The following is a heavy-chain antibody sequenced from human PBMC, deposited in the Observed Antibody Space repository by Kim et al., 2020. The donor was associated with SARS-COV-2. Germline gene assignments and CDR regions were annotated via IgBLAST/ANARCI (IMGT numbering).Heavy chain of an antibody. CDR3: ARTKDGYNYDAFDI. CDR2: IWYDGTNK. J-gene: IGHJ3*02. CDR1: GFTFSSYA. Sequence: GGSLRLSCAASGFTFSSYAMHWVRQAPGKGLDWVAVIWYDGTNKYYADSVKGRFTISRDNSKNTLYLQMNSLRAEDTAVYYCARTKDGYNYDAFDIWGQG. D-gene: IGHD5-12*01. V-gene: IGHV3-33*01.